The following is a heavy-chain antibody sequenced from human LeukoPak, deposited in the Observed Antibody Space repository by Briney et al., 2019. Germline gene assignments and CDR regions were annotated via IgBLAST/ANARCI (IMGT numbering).Heavy chain of an antibody. CDR1: GGTFSSYA. CDR3: AREGYCSGGSCYAFDI. Sequence: ASVKVSCKASGGTFSSYAISWVRQAPGQGLEWMGRIIPILGIANYAQKFQGRVTITADKSTSTAYMELSSLRSEDTAVYYCAREGYCSGGSCYAFDIWGQGTMVTVSS. D-gene: IGHD2-15*01. V-gene: IGHV1-69*04. J-gene: IGHJ3*02. CDR2: IIPILGIA.